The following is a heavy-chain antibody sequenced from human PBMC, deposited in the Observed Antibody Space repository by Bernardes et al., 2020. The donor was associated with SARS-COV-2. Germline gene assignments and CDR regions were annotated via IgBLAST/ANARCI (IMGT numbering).Heavy chain of an antibody. CDR1: EGPFRDYA. J-gene: IGHJ6*02. Sequence: SVKVSCKASEGPFRDYAISWVRQAPGQGLEWLGGIIPRFDKTNYAQKFQGRVAITTDESTSAVYLVLTSLTSDDTAMYYCARGIRNRHYYYGVDVWGQGTTVIVPS. CDR2: IIPRFDKT. V-gene: IGHV1-69*05. CDR3: ARGIRNRHYYYGVDV.